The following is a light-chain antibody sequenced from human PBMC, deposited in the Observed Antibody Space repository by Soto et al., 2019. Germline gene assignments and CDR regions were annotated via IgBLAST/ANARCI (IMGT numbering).Light chain of an antibody. V-gene: IGLV2-23*01. CDR2: EGS. J-gene: IGLJ1*01. Sequence: QSALTQPASVSGSPGQSITISCTGTSSDVGSSNLVSWYQQYPGKAPKLKIYEGSRRPSGVSGRFSGSKSGNTASLTISGLQAEDEADYYGYSFASSSTFNGFGTGTKVTGL. CDR1: SSDVGSSNL. CDR3: YSFASSSTFNG.